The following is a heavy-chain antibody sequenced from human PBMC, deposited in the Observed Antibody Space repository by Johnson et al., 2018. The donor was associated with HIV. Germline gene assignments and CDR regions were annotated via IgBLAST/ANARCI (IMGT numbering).Heavy chain of an antibody. V-gene: IGHV3-66*01. CDR3: ARAYTYGAFDI. CDR2: IYSGGST. Sequence: EKLVESGGALVKPGGSLRLSCAASGFKFDDNYMAWIRQSPGKGLEWVSVIYSGGSTYYADSVKGRFTISRDNSKNTLYLQMNSLRAEDTAVYYCARAYTYGAFDIWGQGTTVTISS. J-gene: IGHJ3*02. CDR1: GFKFDDNY. D-gene: IGHD5-18*01.